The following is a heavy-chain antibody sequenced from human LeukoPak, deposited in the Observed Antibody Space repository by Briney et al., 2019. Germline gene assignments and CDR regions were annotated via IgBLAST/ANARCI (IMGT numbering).Heavy chain of an antibody. J-gene: IGHJ4*02. CDR1: GGTFSSYA. CDR3: ARDPASDEPIDY. CDR2: IIPILGIA. Sequence: GSSVKVSCKASGGTFSSYAISWVRQAPGQGLEWMGRIIPILGIANYAQKFQGRVTITADKSTSTAYMELSSLRSEDTAVYYCARDPASDEPIDYWGPGTLVTVSS. D-gene: IGHD1-14*01. V-gene: IGHV1-69*04.